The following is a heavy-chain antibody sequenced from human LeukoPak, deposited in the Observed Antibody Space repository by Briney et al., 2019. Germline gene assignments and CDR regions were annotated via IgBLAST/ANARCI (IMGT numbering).Heavy chain of an antibody. CDR2: IHTSGST. Sequence: AETLSLTCTVSGGSISNYHWSWIRQPAGKGLEWIGQIHTSGSTNYNPPLKSRVSMSIDTTEDQVSLTIRSVTAADTAFYYCARRDISSGWSFDYWGQGTLVTVSS. J-gene: IGHJ4*02. V-gene: IGHV4-4*07. CDR1: GGSISNYH. D-gene: IGHD6-19*01. CDR3: ARRDISSGWSFDY.